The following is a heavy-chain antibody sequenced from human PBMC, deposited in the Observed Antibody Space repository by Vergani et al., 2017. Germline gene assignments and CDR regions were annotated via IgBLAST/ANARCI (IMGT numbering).Heavy chain of an antibody. D-gene: IGHD3-22*01. CDR2: IYYSGST. J-gene: IGHJ4*02. CDR1: GGSVRSGSYY. Sequence: QVQLQESGPGLVKPSETLSLTCTVSGGSVRSGSYYWSWIRQPAGKGLEWIGYIYYSGSTNYNPSLKSRVTRSVDTSKNQFSLKLSSVTAADTAVYYCAGATYYYDSSGSVGNFDYWGQGTLVTVSS. CDR3: AGATYYYDSSGSVGNFDY. V-gene: IGHV4-61*10.